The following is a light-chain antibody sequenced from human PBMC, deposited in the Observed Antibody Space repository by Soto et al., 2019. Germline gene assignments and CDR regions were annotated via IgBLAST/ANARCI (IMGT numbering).Light chain of an antibody. CDR2: ADN. Sequence: QSVLTQPPSISGAPGQRVTISCTGASSNVGPGDAVHWYQHIPGTAPKLLIYADNSRPSGVPDRFSASKSGTSASLAITGLQAEDEADYYCQSFVNGLLAYVFGTGTKLTVL. V-gene: IGLV1-40*01. CDR3: QSFVNGLLAYV. J-gene: IGLJ1*01. CDR1: SSNVGPGDA.